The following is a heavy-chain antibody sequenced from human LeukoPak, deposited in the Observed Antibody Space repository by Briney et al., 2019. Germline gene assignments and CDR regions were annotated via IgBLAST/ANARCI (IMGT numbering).Heavy chain of an antibody. J-gene: IGHJ6*03. V-gene: IGHV4-61*02. CDR2: IYTSGST. CDR1: GGSISSGSYY. Sequence: SETLSLTCTISGGSISSGSYYWSWIRQPAGKGLEWIGRIYTSGSTDYNPSLKSRVTISVDTSKNQFSLKLSSVTAADTAVYYCARLNGGSYYNYYYYYMDVWGKGTTVTVSS. D-gene: IGHD1-26*01. CDR3: ARLNGGSYYNYYYYYMDV.